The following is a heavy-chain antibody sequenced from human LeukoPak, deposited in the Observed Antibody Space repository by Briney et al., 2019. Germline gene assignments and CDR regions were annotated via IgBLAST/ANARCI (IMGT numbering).Heavy chain of an antibody. CDR1: GYTFTSYA. J-gene: IGHJ6*02. CDR2: INTNTGNP. CDR3: ARDSRPHYYYGMDV. Sequence: GASVKVSCKASGYTFTSYAMNRVRQAPGQGLEWMGWINTNTGNPTYAQGFTGRFVFSLDTSVSTAYLQISSLKAEDTAVYYCARDSRPHYYYGMDVWGQGTTVTVSS. V-gene: IGHV7-4-1*02.